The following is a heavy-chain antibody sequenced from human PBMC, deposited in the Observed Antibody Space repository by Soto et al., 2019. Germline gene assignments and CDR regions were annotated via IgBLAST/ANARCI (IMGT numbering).Heavy chain of an antibody. J-gene: IGHJ5*02. Sequence: QVQLVQSGAEVKKPGASVKVSCKASGYTFTSYGISWVRQAPGQGLEWMGWISAYNGNTNYAQKLQGRVTMTTDTSTSTAYMELRSLRADDTAVYYCARHYDCWSGYLKNWFDPWGQGTLVTVSS. CDR1: GYTFTSYG. V-gene: IGHV1-18*01. D-gene: IGHD3-3*01. CDR3: ARHYDCWSGYLKNWFDP. CDR2: ISAYNGNT.